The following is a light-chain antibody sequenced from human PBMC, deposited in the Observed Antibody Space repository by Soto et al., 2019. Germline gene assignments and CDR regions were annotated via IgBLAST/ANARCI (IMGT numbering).Light chain of an antibody. J-gene: IGKJ1*01. CDR1: QIVSSSY. CDR3: PQYGSSPWT. V-gene: IGKV3-20*01. Sequence: EIVLAQSPGTLSLSPGERATLSCRASQIVSSSYLVWHQQKPGQAHRLLIYAASRRDTGIPDRFSGSGSGTDFTLTISRLEPEDFAVYYCPQYGSSPWTFGQRTKV. CDR2: AAS.